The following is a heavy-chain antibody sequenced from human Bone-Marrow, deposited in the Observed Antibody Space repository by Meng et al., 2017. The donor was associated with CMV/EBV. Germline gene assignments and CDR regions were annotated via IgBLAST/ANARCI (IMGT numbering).Heavy chain of an antibody. CDR1: GFTFSSYW. J-gene: IGHJ6*02. CDR3: ARTTSLSPRGGLGDFYYYGMDV. V-gene: IGHV3-74*01. CDR2: INSDGSNT. Sequence: GESLKISCAASGFTFSSYWMHWVRQAPGKGLVWVSRINSDGSNTSYADPVKGRFTISRDNAKNTLYLQMNSLRAEDTAVYYRARTTSLSPRGGLGDFYYYGMDVCGQGTTITVSS. D-gene: IGHD3-16*01.